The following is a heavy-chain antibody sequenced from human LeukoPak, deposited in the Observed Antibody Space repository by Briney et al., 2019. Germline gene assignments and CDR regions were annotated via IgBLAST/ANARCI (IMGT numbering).Heavy chain of an antibody. Sequence: GGSLRLSCAASGFTFSSYGMHWVRQAPGKGLEWVAVIWYDGSNKYYADSVKGRFTISRDNSKNTLYLQMNSLRAEDTAVYYCARGPRSGYYIGSPDYWGQGTLVTVSS. CDR2: IWYDGSNK. D-gene: IGHD3-3*01. CDR3: ARGPRSGYYIGSPDY. J-gene: IGHJ4*02. CDR1: GFTFSSYG. V-gene: IGHV3-33*01.